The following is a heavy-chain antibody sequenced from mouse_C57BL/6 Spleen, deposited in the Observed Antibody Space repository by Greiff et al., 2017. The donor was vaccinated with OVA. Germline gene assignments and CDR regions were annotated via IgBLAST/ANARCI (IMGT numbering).Heavy chain of an antibody. V-gene: IGHV6-6*01. D-gene: IGHD3-2*02. J-gene: IGHJ3*01. CDR1: GFTFSDAW. CDR2: IRNKANNHAT. CDR3: TRQLRHPLAY. Sequence: DVQLQESGGGLVQPGGSMKLSCAASGFTFSDAWMDWVRQSPEKGLEWVAEIRNKANNHATYYAESVKGRFTISRDDSKSRVYLQMSSLRAEDTGIYSCTRQLRHPLAYWGQGTLVTVSA.